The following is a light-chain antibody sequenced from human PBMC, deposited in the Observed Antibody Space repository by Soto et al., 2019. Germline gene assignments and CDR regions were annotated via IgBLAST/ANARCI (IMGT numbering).Light chain of an antibody. Sequence: EIVLTQSPGTLSLSPGERATLSCRASQSVSSDYLAWYQQKPGQAPRLLIYVASSRATGIPDRFSGSGSGTDFTLTISRLEPEDFAVYYCQQYGNTPVTFGQGTQVEIK. J-gene: IGKJ1*01. CDR3: QQYGNTPVT. CDR1: QSVSSDY. CDR2: VAS. V-gene: IGKV3-20*01.